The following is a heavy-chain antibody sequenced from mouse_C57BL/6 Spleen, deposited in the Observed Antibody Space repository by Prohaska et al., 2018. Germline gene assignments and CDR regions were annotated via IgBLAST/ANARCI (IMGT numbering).Heavy chain of an antibody. J-gene: IGHJ2*01. D-gene: IGHD2-5*01. CDR3: AKGSNYVD. CDR2: INPNNGGT. Sequence: NWVKQSHGKSLEWIGDINPNNGGTSYNQKFKCKATLTVDKSSSTAYMELRSLTSEDSAVYYCAKGSNYVDWGQGTTLTVSS. V-gene: IGHV1-26*01.